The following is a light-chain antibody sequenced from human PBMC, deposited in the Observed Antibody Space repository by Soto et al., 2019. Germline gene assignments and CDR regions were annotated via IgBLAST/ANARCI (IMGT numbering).Light chain of an antibody. V-gene: IGKV1-5*01. Sequence: TQMPHSTSTLSASVLSRSPITCLATQSISTWLAWYQQKPGKAPRLLIFDASRLESGVPSRFSGSGSGTEFTLTISRLQPDDFATYFCQQYNTYSRTFGQGTKVDIK. CDR2: DAS. CDR1: QSISTW. CDR3: QQYNTYSRT. J-gene: IGKJ1*01.